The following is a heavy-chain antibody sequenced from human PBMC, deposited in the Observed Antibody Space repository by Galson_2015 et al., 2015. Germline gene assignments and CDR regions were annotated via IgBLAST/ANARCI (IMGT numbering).Heavy chain of an antibody. J-gene: IGHJ4*02. D-gene: IGHD6-6*01. CDR1: GFTFSSYA. Sequence: FLRLCCAASGFTFSSYAMHWVRQAPGKGLEWVAVISYDGSNKFYADSVRGRFTISSDNSKNTLYLHMNSLKPAETAVYYGARGGGGIAARSWGYLDYWGQGTLVTVSS. CDR3: ARGGGGIAARSWGYLDY. V-gene: IGHV3-30-3*01. CDR2: ISYDGSNK.